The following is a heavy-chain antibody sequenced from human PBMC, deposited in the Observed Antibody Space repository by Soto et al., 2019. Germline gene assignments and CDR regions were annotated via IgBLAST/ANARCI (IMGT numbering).Heavy chain of an antibody. Sequence: VQLVESGGGSVQPGGSVRLSCAASGFSFNGPAIHWVRQASGKGLEWVGRIRNQVKNYETVYAATMEGRITISRDDSKNTAYLQINSLKAEDSAVYYCTTAYVWGQGTLVTVPS. D-gene: IGHD3-16*01. CDR2: IRNQVKNYET. CDR3: TTAYV. CDR1: GFSFNGPA. V-gene: IGHV3-73*01. J-gene: IGHJ4*02.